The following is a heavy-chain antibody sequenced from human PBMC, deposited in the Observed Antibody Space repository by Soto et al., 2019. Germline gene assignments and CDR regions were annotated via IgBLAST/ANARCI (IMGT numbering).Heavy chain of an antibody. D-gene: IGHD6-19*01. V-gene: IGHV4-59*01. Sequence: SETLSLTCSVSGGSLSGSYCSWIRQSPGKGLEWIASTSYTGSATYNPSLKSRATTSVDTSENQFSLKLTSLTTADTAAYYWAPGGGWLQNSNLRGLYFDYWGQGAQVTAPQ. J-gene: IGHJ4*02. CDR1: GGSLSGSY. CDR3: APGGGWLQNSNLRGLYFDY. CDR2: TSYTGSA.